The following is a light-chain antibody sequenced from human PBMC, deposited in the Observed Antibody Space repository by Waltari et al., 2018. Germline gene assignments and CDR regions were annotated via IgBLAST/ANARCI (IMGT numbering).Light chain of an antibody. V-gene: IGLV1-40*01. CDR1: RPHIGAGYD. J-gene: IGLJ3*02. Sequence: QSVLTQPPSVSGAPGQRVTIPCTGSRPHIGAGYDVPWYQPLPGTAPKLPIYANTNRPSGVPDRFSGSKSGTSASLAITGLQAEDEADYYCQTYDSSLSGSVFGGGTKLTVL. CDR2: ANT. CDR3: QTYDSSLSGSV.